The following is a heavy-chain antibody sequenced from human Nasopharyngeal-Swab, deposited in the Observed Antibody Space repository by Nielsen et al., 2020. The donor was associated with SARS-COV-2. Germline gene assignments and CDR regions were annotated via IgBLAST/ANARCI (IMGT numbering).Heavy chain of an antibody. D-gene: IGHD6-19*01. CDR3: ARDRFRSGWFPGGY. V-gene: IGHV1-69*04. CDR1: GGTFSSYA. Sequence: SVKVSCKASGGTFSSYAISWVRQAPGQGLEWMGRIIPILGIANYAQKFQGRVTITADKSTSTAYMELSSLRSEDTAVYYCARDRFRSGWFPGGYWGQGTLVTVSS. CDR2: IIPILGIA. J-gene: IGHJ4*02.